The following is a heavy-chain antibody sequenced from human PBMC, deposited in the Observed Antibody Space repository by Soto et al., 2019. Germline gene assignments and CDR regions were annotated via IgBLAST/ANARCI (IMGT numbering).Heavy chain of an antibody. V-gene: IGHV4-39*01. CDR3: ASRYGSGSYSPYNWFDP. CDR1: GGSISSSSYY. D-gene: IGHD3-10*01. CDR2: IYYSGST. Sequence: PSETLSLTCTVSGGSISSSSYYWGWIRQPPGKGLEWIGSIYYSGSTYYNPSLKSRVTISVDTSKNQFSLKLSSVTAADTAVYYCASRYGSGSYSPYNWFDPWGQGTLVTV. J-gene: IGHJ5*02.